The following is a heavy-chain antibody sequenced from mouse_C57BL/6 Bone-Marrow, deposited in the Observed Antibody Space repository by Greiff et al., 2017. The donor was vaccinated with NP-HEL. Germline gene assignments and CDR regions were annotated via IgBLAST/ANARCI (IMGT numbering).Heavy chain of an antibody. CDR3: ASDSNYEKGFDY. Sequence: QVQLKQPGAELVKPGASVKLSCKASGYTFTSYWMHWVKQRPGQGLEWIGMIHPNSGSTNYNEKFKSKATLTVDKSSSTAYMQLSSLTSEDSAVYYCASDSNYEKGFDYWGQGTTLTVSS. CDR1: GYTFTSYW. CDR2: IHPNSGST. V-gene: IGHV1-64*01. J-gene: IGHJ2*01. D-gene: IGHD2-5*01.